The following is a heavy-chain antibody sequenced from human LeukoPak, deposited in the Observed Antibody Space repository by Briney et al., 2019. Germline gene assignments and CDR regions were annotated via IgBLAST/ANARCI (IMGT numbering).Heavy chain of an antibody. J-gene: IGHJ4*02. CDR1: GFTFSSYT. CDR2: ISSSSSYK. D-gene: IGHD3-10*01. CDR3: ASGRGY. V-gene: IGHV3-21*01. Sequence: TPGGSLRLSCAASGFTFSSYTLIWVRQAPGKGLEWVSCISSSSSYKEYADSVKGRFTIYRDNDKNSLFLQMNSLRAEDTAVYYCASGRGYWGQGTRVTVSS.